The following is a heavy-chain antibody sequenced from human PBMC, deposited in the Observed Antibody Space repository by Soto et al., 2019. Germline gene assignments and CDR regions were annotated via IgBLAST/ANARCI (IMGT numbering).Heavy chain of an antibody. Sequence: PSGTLSLTCAVYGGSLSGYYWSWIRQPPGQGLEWIGEINHSGSTNYNPSLKSRVTISVDTSKNQFSLKLSSVTAADTAVYYCARGGGTYGGSANKKYFDCWGQGTLVTVSS. V-gene: IGHV4-34*01. CDR3: ARGGGTYGGSANKKYFDC. CDR2: INHSGST. J-gene: IGHJ4*02. D-gene: IGHD5-12*01. CDR1: GGSLSGYY.